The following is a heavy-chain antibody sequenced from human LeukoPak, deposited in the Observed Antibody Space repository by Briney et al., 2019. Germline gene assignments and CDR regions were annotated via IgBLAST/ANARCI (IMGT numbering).Heavy chain of an antibody. CDR3: AKDHGYSYGPFDY. J-gene: IGHJ4*02. CDR2: IWYDGSNK. CDR1: GFTFSSYG. V-gene: IGHV3-33*06. Sequence: GRSLRLSCAASGFTFSSYGMHWVRQAPGKGLERVAVIWYDGSNKYYADSVKGRFTISRDNSKNTLYLQMNSLRAEDTAVYYCAKDHGYSYGPFDYWGQGTLVTVSS. D-gene: IGHD5-18*01.